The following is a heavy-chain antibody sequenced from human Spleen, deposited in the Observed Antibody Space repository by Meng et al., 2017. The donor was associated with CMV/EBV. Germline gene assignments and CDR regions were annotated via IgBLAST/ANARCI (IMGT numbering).Heavy chain of an antibody. Sequence: GESLKISCAASGFTFSSYTIHWVRQAPGKGLEWVAVISYDGSDKHYADAVRGRFTISRDNSKKMLYLQMNSLRVDDAAVYYCARDSEWGYWGQGTLVTVSS. D-gene: IGHD2-8*01. V-gene: IGHV3-30-3*01. CDR1: GFTFSSYT. CDR2: ISYDGSDK. J-gene: IGHJ4*02. CDR3: ARDSEWGY.